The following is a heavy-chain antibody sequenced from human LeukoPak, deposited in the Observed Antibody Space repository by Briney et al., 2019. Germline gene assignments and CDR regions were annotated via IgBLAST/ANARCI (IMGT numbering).Heavy chain of an antibody. CDR3: ARTRSSTWHLLDY. J-gene: IGHJ4*02. V-gene: IGHV4-59*01. Sequence: SETLSLTCTVSGGSLSNYFWSWIRQTPGTGLEWIGYIHDSGSTNYNPSLKSRVTISVDTSKNQFSLKLTSVTAADTAVYYCARTRSSTWHLLDYWGQGTLVTVSS. CDR1: GGSLSNYF. CDR2: IHDSGST. D-gene: IGHD6-13*01.